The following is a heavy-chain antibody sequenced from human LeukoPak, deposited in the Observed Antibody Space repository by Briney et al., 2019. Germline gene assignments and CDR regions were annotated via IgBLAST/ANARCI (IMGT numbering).Heavy chain of an antibody. D-gene: IGHD4-17*01. V-gene: IGHV3-23*01. J-gene: IGHJ4*02. CDR2: ISGSGGST. CDR3: ARVGDYGDYYFDY. CDR1: GFTFSSYD. Sequence: GGSLRLSCAASGFTFSSYDMSWVRQAPGKGLEWVSVISGSGGSTYYADSVKGRFTISRDNAKNSLYLQMNSLRAEDTAVYYCARVGDYGDYYFDYWGQGTLVTVSS.